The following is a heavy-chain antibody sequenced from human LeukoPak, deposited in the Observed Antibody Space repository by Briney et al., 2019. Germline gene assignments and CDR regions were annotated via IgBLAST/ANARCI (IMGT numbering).Heavy chain of an antibody. Sequence: GGSLRLSCVASGFTFNNYWIHWVRQAPGKGLVWVSRANSDGSSSTYADSVKGRFTISRDNAKNTQYLQINSLRVEDTAVYYCARSLRSPRYCIDDTCYFDYWGQGTLVTVSS. CDR3: ARSLRSPRYCIDDTCYFDY. J-gene: IGHJ4*02. CDR2: ANSDGSSS. V-gene: IGHV3-74*01. CDR1: GFTFNNYW. D-gene: IGHD2-15*01.